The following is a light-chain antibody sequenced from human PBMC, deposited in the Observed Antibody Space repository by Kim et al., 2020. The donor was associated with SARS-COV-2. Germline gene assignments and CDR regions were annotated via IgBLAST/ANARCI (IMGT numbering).Light chain of an antibody. J-gene: IGLJ1*01. V-gene: IGLV4-69*01. CDR1: SGHSSYA. Sequence: SIKLDCTLSSGHSSYAIAWHQQQPGMGPRFLMKLNSDGSHTKGDGIPDRFSGSSSGAERYLTISSLQSEDEADYYCQTWATGIHVFGTGTKVTVL. CDR2: LNSDGSH. CDR3: QTWATGIHV.